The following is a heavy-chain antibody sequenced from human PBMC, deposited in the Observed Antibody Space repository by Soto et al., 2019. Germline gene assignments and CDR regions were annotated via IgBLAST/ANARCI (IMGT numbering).Heavy chain of an antibody. CDR3: AKDISVDTSAYNY. D-gene: IGHD3-22*01. J-gene: IGHJ4*02. Sequence: EVQLLESGGGLVQPGGSLRLSCTASGFTFSTYGMSWVRQAPGKGLEWVSSLSGDGTTTYYIDSVKGRFTISRDNSRNTLSLQMNSLRTEETAIYYCAKDISVDTSAYNYWGQGILVGVSS. CDR1: GFTFSTYG. CDR2: LSGDGTTT. V-gene: IGHV3-23*01.